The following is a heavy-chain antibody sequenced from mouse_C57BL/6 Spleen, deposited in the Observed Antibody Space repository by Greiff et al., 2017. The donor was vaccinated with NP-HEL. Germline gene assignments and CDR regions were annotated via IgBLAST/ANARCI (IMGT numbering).Heavy chain of an antibody. J-gene: IGHJ3*01. D-gene: IGHD2-5*01. V-gene: IGHV5-6*01. CDR2: ISSGGSYT. Sequence: EVQGVESGGDLVKPGGSLKLSCAASGFTFSSYGMSWVRQTPDKRLEWVATISSGGSYTYYPDSVKGRFTISRDNAKNTLYLQMSSLKSEDTAMYYCARHCYSNRGFAYWGQGTLVTVSA. CDR3: ARHCYSNRGFAY. CDR1: GFTFSSYG.